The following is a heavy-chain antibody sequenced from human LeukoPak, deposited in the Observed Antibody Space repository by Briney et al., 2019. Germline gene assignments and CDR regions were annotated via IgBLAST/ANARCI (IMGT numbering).Heavy chain of an antibody. CDR2: AFTSGIT. D-gene: IGHD6-13*01. V-gene: IGHV4-4*07. J-gene: IGHJ3*02. CDR1: GGSIGGYS. CDR3: ARAGAAGTDAFDI. Sequence: PSETLSLTCTVSGGSIGGYSWTWIRQSTGKGLGWIGRAFTSGITAYNPSLNSRVTMSVDTSDKHFSLNLSSVTAADTAVYYCARAGAAGTDAFDIWGQGTMVTVSS.